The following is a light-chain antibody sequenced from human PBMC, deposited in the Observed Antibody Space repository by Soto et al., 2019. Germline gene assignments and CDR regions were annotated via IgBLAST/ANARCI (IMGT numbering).Light chain of an antibody. CDR1: QSVFSS. V-gene: IGKV3-15*01. CDR3: QQYHNWPA. Sequence: EIVMTQSPATLSVSPGERATLSCRASQSVFSSLAWFQQKPGQAPRRLIYGAATRATGIPARFSGSGSGTEFTLTISSLLSEDFALYYCQQYHNWPAFGQGTKVELK. CDR2: GAA. J-gene: IGKJ1*01.